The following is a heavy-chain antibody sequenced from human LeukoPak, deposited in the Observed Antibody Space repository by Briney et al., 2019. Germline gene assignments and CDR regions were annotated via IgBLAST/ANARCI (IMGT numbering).Heavy chain of an antibody. V-gene: IGHV3-66*02. Sequence: GGSLRLSCAASGFTVSSNYMSWVRQAPGKGLEWVSVIYSGGSTYYADSVEGRFTISRDNSKNTLYLQMNSLRAEDTAVYYCARAFWVHYYGSGSYFADYWGQGTLVTVSS. CDR1: GFTVSSNY. CDR2: IYSGGST. J-gene: IGHJ4*02. CDR3: ARAFWVHYYGSGSYFADY. D-gene: IGHD3-10*01.